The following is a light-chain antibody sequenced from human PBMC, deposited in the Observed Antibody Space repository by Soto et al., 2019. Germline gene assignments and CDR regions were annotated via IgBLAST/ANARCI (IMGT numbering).Light chain of an antibody. CDR2: GAS. CDR1: QSVSSSY. CDR3: QQYRT. V-gene: IGKV3-20*01. Sequence: EIVLTQSPGTLSLSPGERATLSCRASQSVSSSYLAWYQQKPGQAPRLLIYGASSRATGIPDRFSGSGSGTDFTLTISRLEPEDFAVYYCQQYRTFGGGPRWRSN. J-gene: IGKJ4*01.